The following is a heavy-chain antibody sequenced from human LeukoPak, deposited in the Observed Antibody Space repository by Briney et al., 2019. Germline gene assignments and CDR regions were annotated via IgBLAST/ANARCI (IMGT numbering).Heavy chain of an antibody. Sequence: PSGTLSLTCRVSGGSFSGYYWSWIRQPPGKGLEWIGEINHSGSTNYNPSLKSRVSISVDTSKNQFSLKLSSVTAADTAVYYCARSGGSWSYLDYWGQGSLVTVSS. J-gene: IGHJ4*02. CDR1: GGSFSGYY. CDR3: ARSGGSWSYLDY. V-gene: IGHV4-34*01. D-gene: IGHD3-10*01. CDR2: INHSGST.